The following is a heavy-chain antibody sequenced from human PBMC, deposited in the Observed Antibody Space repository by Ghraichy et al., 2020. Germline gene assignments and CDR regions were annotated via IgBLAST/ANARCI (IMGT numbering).Heavy chain of an antibody. CDR1: DGSISGHY. D-gene: IGHD2-8*02. Sequence: SETLSLTCTVSDGSISGHYCNWIRQPPGKGLEWIGFIYYTGSTNYNPSLKNRVTISLDTSKNQFSLKLSSVTAADTAVYYCATGTGWLTDSWGQGTLVTVSS. V-gene: IGHV4-59*11. CDR3: ATGTGWLTDS. CDR2: IYYTGST. J-gene: IGHJ4*02.